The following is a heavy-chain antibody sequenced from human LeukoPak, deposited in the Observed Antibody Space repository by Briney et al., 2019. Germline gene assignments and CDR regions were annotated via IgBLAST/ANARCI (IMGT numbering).Heavy chain of an antibody. D-gene: IGHD2-2*01. V-gene: IGHV1-2*02. Sequence: ASVKVSCKASGYTFTGYYMHWVRQAPGQGLEWMGWINPNSGGTNYAQKFQGRVTMTRDTSISTAYMELSSLRSEDTAVYYCAGGVLGYCSSTSCRYYYGMDVWGQGTTVTVSS. CDR2: INPNSGGT. CDR1: GYTFTGYY. J-gene: IGHJ6*02. CDR3: AGGVLGYCSSTSCRYYYGMDV.